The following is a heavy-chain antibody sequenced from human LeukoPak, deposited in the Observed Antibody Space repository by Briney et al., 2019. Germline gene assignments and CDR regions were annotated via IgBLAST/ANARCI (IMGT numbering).Heavy chain of an antibody. CDR2: ISNSGNT. CDR3: ARTGGASGGF. D-gene: IGHD2-21*01. V-gene: IGHV4-61*08. Sequence: SETLSLTCTVSGDSVSSGDYHWSWIRQPPGKGLEWIGNISNSGNTNYNPSLKSRVTISVDTSKNQFSLKLSSVTAADTATYFCARTGGASGGFWGQGTLVTVSS. CDR1: GDSVSSGDYH. J-gene: IGHJ4*02.